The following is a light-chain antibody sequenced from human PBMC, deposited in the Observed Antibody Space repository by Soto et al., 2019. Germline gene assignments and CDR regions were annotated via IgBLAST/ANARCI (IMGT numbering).Light chain of an antibody. CDR1: SSNLGDNA. J-gene: IGLJ1*01. CDR3: AAWDASLDGYV. Sequence: QSVLPQPPSASGTPGQRVTTSCSTSSSNLGDNAVNWYQHVPGTAPKLLIYSYDQRPSGVPDRFSGSKSGTSASLAISGLQSEDEADYYCAAWDASLDGYVFGTGTKATVL. CDR2: SYD. V-gene: IGLV1-44*01.